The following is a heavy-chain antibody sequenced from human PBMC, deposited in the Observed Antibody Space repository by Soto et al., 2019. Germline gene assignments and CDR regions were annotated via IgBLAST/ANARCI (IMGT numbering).Heavy chain of an antibody. CDR1: GGTFSSYA. Sequence: QVQLVQSVAELKQPGSSVKISCKASGGTFSSYAIGWVRQAAGQGLEWMGGIIPIFGTAEYAQKFQGIVTITADESTSTAYMELSSLRSEDTAVYDCASVETQRYYDGMDVWGQGTTVTVSS. D-gene: IGHD2-15*01. CDR2: IIPIFGTA. CDR3: ASVETQRYYDGMDV. V-gene: IGHV1-69*12. J-gene: IGHJ6*02.